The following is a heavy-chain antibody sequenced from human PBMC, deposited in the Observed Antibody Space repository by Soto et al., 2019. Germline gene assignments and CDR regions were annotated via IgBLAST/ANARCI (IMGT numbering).Heavy chain of an antibody. V-gene: IGHV4-59*01. Sequence: QVQLQESGPGLVKPSETLSLTCTVSGGSISSYYWSWIRQPPGKGLEWIGYIYYSGSTNYNPSLKSRVTISVVASKNPFSLKLSAVTAADTAVYYCARAHPGTSVTPRRNAFDIWGQGTMVTVSS. CDR1: GGSISSYY. CDR3: ARAHPGTSVTPRRNAFDI. CDR2: IYYSGST. J-gene: IGHJ3*02. D-gene: IGHD4-17*01.